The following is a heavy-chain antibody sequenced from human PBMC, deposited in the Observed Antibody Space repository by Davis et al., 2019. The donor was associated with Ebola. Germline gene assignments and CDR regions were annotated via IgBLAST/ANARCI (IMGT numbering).Heavy chain of an antibody. D-gene: IGHD2-21*02. CDR2: INPSGGST. V-gene: IGHV1-46*01. Sequence: AASVKVSCKASGYTFTSYYMHWVRQAPGQGLEWMGIINPSGGSTSYAQKFQDRVTMTTDTSTTTVYMELRSLRSDDTALYYCARGPAGDVVVTVPFDHWGQGTLVTVSS. J-gene: IGHJ4*02. CDR1: GYTFTSYY. CDR3: ARGPAGDVVVTVPFDH.